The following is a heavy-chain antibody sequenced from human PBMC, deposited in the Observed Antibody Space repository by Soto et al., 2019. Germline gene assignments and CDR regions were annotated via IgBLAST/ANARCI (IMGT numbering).Heavy chain of an antibody. CDR1: GGSFSSYY. Sequence: PSETLSLTCAVYGGSFSSYYWSWIRQPPGKGLEWIGEINHSGSTNYNPSLKSRVTISVDTSKNQFSLKLSSVTAADTAVYYCARGFGRVNYRGDRGMDAWGQGTTVT. D-gene: IGHD3-3*01. CDR2: INHSGST. CDR3: ARGFGRVNYRGDRGMDA. J-gene: IGHJ6*02. V-gene: IGHV4-34*01.